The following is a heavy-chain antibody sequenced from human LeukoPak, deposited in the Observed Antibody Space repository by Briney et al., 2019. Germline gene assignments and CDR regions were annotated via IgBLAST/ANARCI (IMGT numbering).Heavy chain of an antibody. CDR3: VRHGYTASHYFLDY. CDR2: IYTTGNT. CDR1: SGSINSYF. D-gene: IGHD3-16*01. J-gene: IGHJ4*02. V-gene: IGHV4-4*07. Sequence: SETLSLTCTVSSGSINSYFWGWVRQPAGRGLEWIGRIYTTGNTHYNPSLKSRLTMSIDTSKRQFSLNLRSVTAADTAIYYCVRHGYTASHYFLDYWSQGTLVTVSS.